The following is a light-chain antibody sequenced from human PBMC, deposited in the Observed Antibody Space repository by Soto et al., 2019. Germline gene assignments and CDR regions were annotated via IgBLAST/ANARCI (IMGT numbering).Light chain of an antibody. CDR3: QQSYSPRAFT. Sequence: DIQMTQSPSSLSASVGDRVTITCRASQTIRTYLNWYQQKPGTAPTLLIFAASSLQTGVPSRFSGSGSGTDFTLTISSLQPEDFATYYCQQSYSPRAFTFGGGTKVESK. CDR2: AAS. V-gene: IGKV1-39*01. CDR1: QTIRTY. J-gene: IGKJ4*01.